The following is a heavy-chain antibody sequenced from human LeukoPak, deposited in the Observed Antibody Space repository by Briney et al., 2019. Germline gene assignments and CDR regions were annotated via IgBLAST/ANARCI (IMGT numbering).Heavy chain of an antibody. V-gene: IGHV3-73*01. J-gene: IGHJ6*02. Sequence: GGSLRLSCAASGFTFRNHGMHWVRQASGKGLEWVGRIRNKANNYATAYATSVRGRFTLSRDDSKNTAYLQMNSLKTEDTALYYCVRGAASGSYYGLGVWGQGATVTVSS. CDR1: GFTFRNHG. CDR3: VRGAASGSYYGLGV. CDR2: IRNKANNYAT. D-gene: IGHD1-26*01.